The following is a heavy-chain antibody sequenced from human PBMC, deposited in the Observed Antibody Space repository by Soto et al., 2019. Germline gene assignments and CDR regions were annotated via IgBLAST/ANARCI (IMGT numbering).Heavy chain of an antibody. CDR2: INKNGFTI. J-gene: IGHJ4*02. Sequence: GGSLRLSCAVSGFPLTTYSMNLVRQSPGKGLEWISFINKNGFTIYYADSVKGRFTISRDYAKNSLYLQMDSLRHEDTAVYYCARGAVTGNSLVDYWALGTLVTVSS. CDR1: GFPLTTYS. CDR3: ARGAVTGNSLVDY. V-gene: IGHV3-48*02. D-gene: IGHD6-19*01.